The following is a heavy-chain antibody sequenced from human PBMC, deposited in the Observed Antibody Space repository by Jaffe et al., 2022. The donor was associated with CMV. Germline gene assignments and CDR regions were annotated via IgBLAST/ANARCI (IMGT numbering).Heavy chain of an antibody. CDR1: GFTFENYA. CDR2: INWNSDNI. V-gene: IGHV3-9*01. D-gene: IGHD3-16*01. Sequence: VQLVESGGGLVQPGRSLRLSCAASGFTFENYAMHWVRQAPGKGLEWVSGINWNSDNIAYADFVEGRFTISRDNAKNSLYLQMDSLRAEDTALYYCAKDVSAGGSTTWFPILAQWGQGTLVTVST. J-gene: IGHJ4*02. CDR3: AKDVSAGGSTTWFPILAQ.